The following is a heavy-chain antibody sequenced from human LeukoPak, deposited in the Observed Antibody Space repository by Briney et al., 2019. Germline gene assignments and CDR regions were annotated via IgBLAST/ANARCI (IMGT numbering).Heavy chain of an antibody. CDR3: ARVDYGVGGYYYYMDV. J-gene: IGHJ6*03. CDR2: INTNTGNP. V-gene: IGHV7-4-1*02. CDR1: GYTFTSYA. D-gene: IGHD4-17*01. Sequence: ASVKVSCKASGYTFTSYAMNWVRQAPGQGLKWMGWINTNTGNPTYAQGFTGRFVFSLDTSVSTAYLQISSLKAEDTAVYYCARVDYGVGGYYYYMDVWGKGTTVTVSS.